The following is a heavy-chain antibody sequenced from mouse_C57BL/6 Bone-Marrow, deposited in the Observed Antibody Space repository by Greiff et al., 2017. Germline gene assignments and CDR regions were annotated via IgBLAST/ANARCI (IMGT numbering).Heavy chain of an antibody. V-gene: IGHV1-42*01. J-gene: IGHJ2*01. CDR2: INPSTGGT. CDR3: ARITTVVLDY. Sequence: VQLQQSGPELVKPGASVKISCKASGYSFTGYYMNWVKQSPEKSLEWIGEINPSTGGTTYNQKFKAKATLTVDKSSSTAYMQLKSLTSEDSAVXYCARITTVVLDYWGQGTTLTVSS. D-gene: IGHD1-1*01. CDR1: GYSFTGYY.